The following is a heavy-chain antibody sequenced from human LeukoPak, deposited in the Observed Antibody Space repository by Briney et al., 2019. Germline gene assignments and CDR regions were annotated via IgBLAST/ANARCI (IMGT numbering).Heavy chain of an antibody. D-gene: IGHD3-10*01. V-gene: IGHV3-11*04. CDR2: ISSSGDII. J-gene: IGHJ4*02. Sequence: GGSLRLSCAASEFTFTDHYMSWVRQAPGKGLEWVSYISSSGDIIYYADSVKGRFTVSRDNAKNSLYLQMNSLRAEDTAVYYCTREDYYYASGHWAQGTLVTVSS. CDR1: EFTFTDHY. CDR3: TREDYYYASGH.